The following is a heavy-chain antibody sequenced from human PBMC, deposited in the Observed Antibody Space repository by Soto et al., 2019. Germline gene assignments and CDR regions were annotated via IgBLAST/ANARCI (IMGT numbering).Heavy chain of an antibody. Sequence: GGSLRLSCAASGFTFSSYGMHWVRQAPGKGLEWVAVIWYDGSNKYYADSVKGRFTISRDNSKNTLYLQMNSLRAEGTAVYYCARDPDGNYYYCIDYRGQGTLVTVSS. V-gene: IGHV3-33*01. D-gene: IGHD2-15*01. CDR2: IWYDGSNK. CDR1: GFTFSSYG. CDR3: ARDPDGNYYYCIDY. J-gene: IGHJ4*02.